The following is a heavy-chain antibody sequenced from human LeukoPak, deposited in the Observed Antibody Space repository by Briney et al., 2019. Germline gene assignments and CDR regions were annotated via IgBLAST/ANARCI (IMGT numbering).Heavy chain of an antibody. CDR3: ARASDYSNLGYYFDN. J-gene: IGHJ4*02. D-gene: IGHD4-11*01. CDR2: IFYSGTT. CDR1: GGSISSGTYS. Sequence: PSETLSLTCTVSGGSISSGTYSWSWIRQHPGKGLEWIGYIFYSGTTYYNPSLKSRVTISVDTSKNQFSLKLTSVTAADTAVYYCARASDYSNLGYYFDNWGQGTLVTVSS. V-gene: IGHV4-31*03.